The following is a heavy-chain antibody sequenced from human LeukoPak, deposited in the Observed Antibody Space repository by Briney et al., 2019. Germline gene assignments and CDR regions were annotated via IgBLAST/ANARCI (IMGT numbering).Heavy chain of an antibody. CDR3: ARDRSNDFHFDY. CDR1: GGSISSGGYY. V-gene: IGHV4-31*03. D-gene: IGHD2-21*02. J-gene: IGHJ4*02. Sequence: KPTQTLSLTCTVSGGSISSGGYYWSWIRQHPGKGLEWIGYIYYIGSTYYNPSLKSRVTISVDTSKNQFSLKLSSVTAADTAVYYCARDRSNDFHFDYWGQGTLVTVSS. CDR2: IYYIGST.